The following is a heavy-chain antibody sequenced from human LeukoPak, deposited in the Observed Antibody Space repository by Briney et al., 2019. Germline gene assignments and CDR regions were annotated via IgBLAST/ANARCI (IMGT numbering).Heavy chain of an antibody. CDR3: ARGVAGGWVLFDY. CDR1: GGTFSSYT. Sequence: GASVKVSCKASGGTFSSYTISWVRQAPGQGLEWMGRIIPILGIANYAQKFQGRVTITAEKSTSTAYMELSSLRSEDTAVYYCARGVAGGWVLFDYWGQGTLVTVSS. D-gene: IGHD6-19*01. J-gene: IGHJ4*02. CDR2: IIPILGIA. V-gene: IGHV1-69*02.